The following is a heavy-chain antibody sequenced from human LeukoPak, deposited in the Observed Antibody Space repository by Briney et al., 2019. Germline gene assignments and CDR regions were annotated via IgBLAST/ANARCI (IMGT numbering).Heavy chain of an antibody. V-gene: IGHV5-51*01. CDR2: IYPGDSDT. J-gene: IGHJ6*03. Sequence: GESLKISCKGSGYSFTSYWIGWVRQMPGKCLEWMGIIYPGDSDTRYSPSFQGQVTISADKSISTAYLQWSSLKASDTAMYYCARLWEWLDLDYYYYYYMDVWGKGTTVTVSS. CDR1: GYSFTSYW. D-gene: IGHD3-3*01. CDR3: ARLWEWLDLDYYYYYYMDV.